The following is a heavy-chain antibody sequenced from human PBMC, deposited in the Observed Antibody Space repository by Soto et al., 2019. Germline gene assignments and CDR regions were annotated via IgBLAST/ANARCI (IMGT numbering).Heavy chain of an antibody. V-gene: IGHV3-30*03. J-gene: IGHJ4*02. Sequence: QVQLVESGGGVVQPGRSLRLSCAASGFTFNNYAMHWVRQAPGKGLEWVAIISIDGSDQTYVHSVKGRFTISRDNSKNTVYLQMNSLRPDDTAVYFCAQGCSGAYCFFLVNWGQGTLVTVSS. D-gene: IGHD5-12*01. CDR1: GFTFNNYA. CDR2: ISIDGSDQ. CDR3: AQGCSGAYCFFLVN.